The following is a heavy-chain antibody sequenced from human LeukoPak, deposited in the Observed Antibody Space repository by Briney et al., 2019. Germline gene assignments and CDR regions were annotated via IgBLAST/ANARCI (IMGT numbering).Heavy chain of an antibody. D-gene: IGHD2-15*01. CDR3: ATGWLDH. CDR1: GFTFSNYW. CDR2: IKGDGSDK. J-gene: IGHJ4*02. Sequence: PGGSLRLSCAASGFTFSNYWMSWVRQAPGKGLEWVANIKGDGSDKYYVDSVKGRFTISRDHAKDSLYLQMNSLRVEDTAVYYCATGWLDHWGQGALVTVSS. V-gene: IGHV3-7*03.